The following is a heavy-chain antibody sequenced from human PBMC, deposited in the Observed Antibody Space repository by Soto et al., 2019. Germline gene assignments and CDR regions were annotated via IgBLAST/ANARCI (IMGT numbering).Heavy chain of an antibody. CDR3: ARLGRGSWNELDY. D-gene: IGHD3-9*01. CDR2: IYYSGST. CDR1: GGSISSYY. Sequence: PSETLSLTCTVSGGSISSYYWSWIRQPPGKGMEWIGYIYYSGSTYYNPSLKSRVTISVDTSKNQFSLKLSSVTAADTAVYYCARLGRGSWNELDYWGQGTLVTVSS. V-gene: IGHV4-59*04. J-gene: IGHJ4*02.